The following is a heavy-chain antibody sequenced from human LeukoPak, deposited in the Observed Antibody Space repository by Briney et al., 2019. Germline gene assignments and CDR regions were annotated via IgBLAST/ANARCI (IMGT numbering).Heavy chain of an antibody. D-gene: IGHD2-8*02. Sequence: PSETLSLTCTVSGASINSHYWSWIRQPPGKGLEWIGYIFYSGRTYYNPSLKSRVTISVDRFKNQFSLKLSSVTAADTAVYYCVRGGTVIVDSLAPWGQGLLVTVSS. V-gene: IGHV4-59*11. CDR3: VRGGTVIVDSLAP. CDR2: IFYSGRT. CDR1: GASINSHY. J-gene: IGHJ5*02.